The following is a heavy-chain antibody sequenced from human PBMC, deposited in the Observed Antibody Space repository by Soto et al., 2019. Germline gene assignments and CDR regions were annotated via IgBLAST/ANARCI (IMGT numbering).Heavy chain of an antibody. D-gene: IGHD3-22*01. V-gene: IGHV3-66*01. Sequence: EVQLVESGGGLVQPGGSLRLSCAASGFTVSSNYMSWVRQAPGKGLEWVSVIYSGGTTYYADSVKGRFTISRDNSKNTRYLQMNSLRADDTAVYYCARNGDSSDYRGWFDPWGQGTLVTVSS. CDR2: IYSGGTT. J-gene: IGHJ5*02. CDR3: ARNGDSSDYRGWFDP. CDR1: GFTVSSNY.